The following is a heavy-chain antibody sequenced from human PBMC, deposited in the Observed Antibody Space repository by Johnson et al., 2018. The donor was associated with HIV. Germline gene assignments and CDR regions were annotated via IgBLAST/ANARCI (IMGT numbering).Heavy chain of an antibody. D-gene: IGHD5-24*01. V-gene: IGHV3-11*01. CDR2: ISSSGSTI. Sequence: QVKLVESGGGLIQPGGSLRLSCAASGFTVSSNYMSWIRQAPGKGLEWLSYISSSGSTIYYADSVKGRFTISRDNAKNSLYLQMNSLRAEDTALYYCAKGAQWLQLGAFDIWGQGTMVTVSS. J-gene: IGHJ3*02. CDR1: GFTVSSNY. CDR3: AKGAQWLQLGAFDI.